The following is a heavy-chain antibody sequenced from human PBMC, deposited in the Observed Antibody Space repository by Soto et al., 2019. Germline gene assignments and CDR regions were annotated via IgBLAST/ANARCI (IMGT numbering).Heavy chain of an antibody. CDR2: IIPIFGTA. CDR3: ARALKSSSSHYYYYYGMDV. V-gene: IGHV1-69*13. CDR1: GGTFSSYA. Sequence: SVKVSCKASGGTFSSYAISWVRQAPGQGLEWMGGIIPIFGTANYAQKFQGRVTITADESTSTAYMELSSLRSEDTAVYYCARALKSSSSHYYYYYGMDVWGQGTTVTVS. D-gene: IGHD6-6*01. J-gene: IGHJ6*02.